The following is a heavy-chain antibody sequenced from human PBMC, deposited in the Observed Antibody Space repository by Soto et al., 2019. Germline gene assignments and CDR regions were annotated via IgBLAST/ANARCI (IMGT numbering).Heavy chain of an antibody. V-gene: IGHV4-31*03. CDR3: ARSSRSYFDY. CDR2: IYDSGST. J-gene: IGHJ4*02. CDR1: GGSISRSGYF. Sequence: SETLSLTCTVSGGSISRSGYFWSWIRQHPGKGLEWIGYIYDSGSTYYNPSLKSRVSLSVDTSKNQFSLNLTSVTAADTAMYYCARSSRSYFDYWGQGTLVTVS.